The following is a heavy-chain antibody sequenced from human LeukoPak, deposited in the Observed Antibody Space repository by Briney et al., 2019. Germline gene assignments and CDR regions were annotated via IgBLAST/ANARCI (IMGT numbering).Heavy chain of an antibody. CDR1: GDSISSGDYY. D-gene: IGHD3-22*01. Sequence: SETLSLTCTVSGDSISSGDYYWSWIRQPAGKGLEWIGRISSSGSTNYNPSLKSRATISVDTSKNQFSLKLSSVTAADTAVYFCARGPYSYDSSGAFDIWGQGTMVTVSS. CDR2: ISSSGST. CDR3: ARGPYSYDSSGAFDI. V-gene: IGHV4-61*02. J-gene: IGHJ3*02.